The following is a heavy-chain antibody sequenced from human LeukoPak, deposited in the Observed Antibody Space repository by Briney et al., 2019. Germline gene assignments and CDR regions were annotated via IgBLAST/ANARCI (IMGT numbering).Heavy chain of an antibody. CDR2: IQDGGSST. CDR3: AKSLRAALGTGAFDI. Sequence: GGSLRLSCVASGFTFSSYAMSWVRQPPGKGLEWVSTIQDGGSSTYTDSVKGRFTISRDNSENMLNLQMNSLRAEDTALYYCAKSLRAALGTGAFDIWGQRTMVTVSS. D-gene: IGHD1-1*01. V-gene: IGHV3-23*05. CDR1: GFTFSSYA. J-gene: IGHJ3*02.